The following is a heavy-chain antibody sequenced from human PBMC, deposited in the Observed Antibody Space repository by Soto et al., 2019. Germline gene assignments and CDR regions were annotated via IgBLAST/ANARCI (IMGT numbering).Heavy chain of an antibody. D-gene: IGHD6-19*01. V-gene: IGHV1-18*01. Sequence: ASVKVSCKASGYTFTSYGISWVRQAPGQGLEWMGWISAYNGNTNYAQKLQGRVTMTTDTSTSTAYMELRSLRSDDTAVYYCARDETDIAVAGTSGFDYWGQGTLVTVSS. CDR1: GYTFTSYG. J-gene: IGHJ4*02. CDR3: ARDETDIAVAGTSGFDY. CDR2: ISAYNGNT.